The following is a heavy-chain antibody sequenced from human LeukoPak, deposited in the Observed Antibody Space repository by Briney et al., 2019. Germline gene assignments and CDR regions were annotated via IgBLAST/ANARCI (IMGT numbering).Heavy chain of an antibody. CDR1: GYTFSGYY. CDR3: AREPVLTPIRNDGFDI. CDR2: INPNSGGT. Sequence: ASVKVPCKASGYTFSGYYVHWVRQAPGQGLEWMGWINPNSGGTNFAQKFQDRLTMTRDTSITTAYMELRRVTSDDTAVYYCAREPVLTPIRNDGFDIWGQGTMVTVSS. J-gene: IGHJ3*02. D-gene: IGHD2-15*01. V-gene: IGHV1-2*02.